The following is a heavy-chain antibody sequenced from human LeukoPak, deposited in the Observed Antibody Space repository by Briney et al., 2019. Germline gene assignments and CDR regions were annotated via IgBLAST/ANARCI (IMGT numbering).Heavy chain of an antibody. V-gene: IGHV1-58*02. CDR3: AAARRGAFDP. CDR2: FVVGSGNT. D-gene: IGHD3-10*01. Sequence: EASVRASCKASGFTFTRSAMQWGPQARGQRLEWIGWFVVGSGNTNYAQKFQERVTITRDMSTSTAYMELSSLRSEDTAVYYCAAARRGAFDPWGQGTLVTVSS. J-gene: IGHJ5*02. CDR1: GFTFTRSA.